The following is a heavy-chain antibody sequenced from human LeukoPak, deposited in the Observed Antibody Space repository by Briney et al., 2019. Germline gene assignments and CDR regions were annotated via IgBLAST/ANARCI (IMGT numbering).Heavy chain of an antibody. V-gene: IGHV4-34*01. CDR1: GGSFSGYY. Sequence: SETLSLTCAVYGGSFSGYYWSRIRQPPGKGLEWIGEINHSGSTNYNPSLKSRVTISVDTSKNQFSLKLSSVTAADTAVYFCARGLWAPRFDCWGQGTLVTVSS. D-gene: IGHD1-26*01. J-gene: IGHJ4*02. CDR3: ARGLWAPRFDC. CDR2: INHSGST.